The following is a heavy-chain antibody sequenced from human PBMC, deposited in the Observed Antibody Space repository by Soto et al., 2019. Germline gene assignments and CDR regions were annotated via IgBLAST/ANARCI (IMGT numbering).Heavy chain of an antibody. CDR3: AREFTGGPHYFDY. Sequence: VSLRLSCAASGFTVSSNYMSWVRQAPGKGLEWVSVIYSGGSTYYADSVKGRFTISRDNSKNTLYLQMNSLRAEDTAVYYCAREFTGGPHYFDYWGQGTLVTVSS. V-gene: IGHV3-53*01. D-gene: IGHD6-25*01. J-gene: IGHJ4*02. CDR2: IYSGGST. CDR1: GFTVSSNY.